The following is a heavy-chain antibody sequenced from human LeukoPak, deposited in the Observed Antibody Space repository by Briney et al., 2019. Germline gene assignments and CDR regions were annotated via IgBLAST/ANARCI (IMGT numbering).Heavy chain of an antibody. CDR1: GGSISSYY. J-gene: IGHJ6*03. Sequence: SETLSLTCTVSGGSISSYYWSWIRQPPGKGLEWIGSIYYSGSNNYNPSLKSRVTISVDTSKTQFSLKLSSVTAADTAVYYCARGGHLGYCSGGSCYSSYYYMDVWGKGTTVTVSS. V-gene: IGHV4-59*08. CDR2: IYYSGSN. D-gene: IGHD2-15*01. CDR3: ARGGHLGYCSGGSCYSSYYYMDV.